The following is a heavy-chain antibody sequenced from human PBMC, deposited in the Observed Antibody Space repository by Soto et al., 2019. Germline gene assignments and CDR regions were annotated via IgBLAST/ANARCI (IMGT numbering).Heavy chain of an antibody. CDR1: GGTFSSYA. Sequence: EASVKVSCKSSGGTFSSYAISWVRQAPGQGLEWMGGIIPIFGTANYAQKFQGRVTITADESTSTAYMELSSLRSEDTAVYYCARSLRGYSYGVFDYWGQGTLVTVSS. CDR2: IIPIFGTA. CDR3: ARSLRGYSYGVFDY. J-gene: IGHJ4*02. V-gene: IGHV1-69*13. D-gene: IGHD5-18*01.